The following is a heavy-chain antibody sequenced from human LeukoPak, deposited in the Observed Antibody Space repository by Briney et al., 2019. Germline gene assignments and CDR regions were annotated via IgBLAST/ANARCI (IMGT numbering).Heavy chain of an antibody. D-gene: IGHD3-10*01. J-gene: IGHJ4*02. Sequence: SETLSLTCAVYGGSFSGYYWSWIRQPPGKGLEWIGEINQSGSTDYNPSLKSRVTISVETSKNQFSLKLRSVTAAATAVYSCARQGNYYGSGSYFRTPFDYWGQGTLVTVSS. CDR1: GGSFSGYY. CDR3: ARQGNYYGSGSYFRTPFDY. CDR2: INQSGST. V-gene: IGHV4-34*01.